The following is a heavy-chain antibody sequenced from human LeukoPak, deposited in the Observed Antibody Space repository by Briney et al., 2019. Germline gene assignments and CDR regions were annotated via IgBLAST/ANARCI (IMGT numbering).Heavy chain of an antibody. V-gene: IGHV4-39*01. CDR1: GGSTSRGSYY. J-gene: IGHJ5*02. Sequence: PSETLSLTCTISGGSTSRGSYYWGWICQPPGKGLEWIGSIYYSGSTYYNPSLKSRVTVSVDTSKNQFSLKLSSVTAADTAVYYCARGVLVVVATWFDPWGQGTLVTVSS. CDR3: ARGVLVVVATWFDP. D-gene: IGHD2-15*01. CDR2: IYYSGST.